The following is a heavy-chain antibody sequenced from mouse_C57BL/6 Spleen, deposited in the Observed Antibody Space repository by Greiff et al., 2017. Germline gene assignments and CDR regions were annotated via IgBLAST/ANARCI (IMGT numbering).Heavy chain of an antibody. V-gene: IGHV2-9-1*01. CDR3: AREYFYGSVWYFDV. D-gene: IGHD1-1*01. CDR2: IWTGGGT. Sequence: VQGVESGPGLVAPSQSLSITCTVSGFSLTSYAISWVRQPPGKGLEWLGVIWTGGGTNYNSALQSRLSISKDNSKSQVFLKMNSLQTDDTARYYCAREYFYGSVWYFDVWGTGTTVTVSS. CDR1: GFSLTSYA. J-gene: IGHJ1*03.